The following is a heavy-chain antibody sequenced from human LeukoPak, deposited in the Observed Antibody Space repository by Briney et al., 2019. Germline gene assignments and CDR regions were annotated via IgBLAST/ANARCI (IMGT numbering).Heavy chain of an antibody. D-gene: IGHD4-23*01. V-gene: IGHV3-30*03. J-gene: IGHJ4*02. Sequence: GGSLRLSCAASGVTFSSYGMHWVRQAPGKGLEWVAVLSYDGTNKYYADSVKGRFTISRDNSKNALYLQMNSLRGDDTAVYYCAGSAVTNLDSWGQGNLVTVSS. CDR2: LSYDGTNK. CDR3: AGSAVTNLDS. CDR1: GVTFSSYG.